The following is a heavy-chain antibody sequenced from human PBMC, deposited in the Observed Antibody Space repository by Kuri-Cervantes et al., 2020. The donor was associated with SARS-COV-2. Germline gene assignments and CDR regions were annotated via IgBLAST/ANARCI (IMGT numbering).Heavy chain of an antibody. CDR2: IYHSGST. V-gene: IGHV4-38-2*02. CDR3: ARLKRGSNWFDP. D-gene: IGHD2-15*01. J-gene: IGHJ5*02. CDR1: GYSISSGYY. Sequence: GSPRLSCTVSGYSISSGYYWGWIRQPPGKGLEWIGSIYHSGSTYYNPSLKSRVTISVDTSKNQFSLKLSSVTAADTAVYYCARLKRGSNWFDPWGQGTLVTVSS.